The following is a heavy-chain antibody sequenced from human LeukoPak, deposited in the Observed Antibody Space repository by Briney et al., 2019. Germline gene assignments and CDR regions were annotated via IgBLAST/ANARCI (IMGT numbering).Heavy chain of an antibody. V-gene: IGHV3-15*01. D-gene: IGHD3-16*01. J-gene: IGHJ4*02. CDR3: TSSLNLVLGELLGY. CDR1: GFIFNKAW. CDR2: IKPKTDDGTT. Sequence: GGSLRLSCAASGFIFNKAWMAWVRQAPGKGLEWVGHIKPKTDDGTTDYAGPVKGRFTISRDDSRDTLYLQMNSLNTEDTGIYFRTSSLNLVLGELLGYWGQGTLVTVSS.